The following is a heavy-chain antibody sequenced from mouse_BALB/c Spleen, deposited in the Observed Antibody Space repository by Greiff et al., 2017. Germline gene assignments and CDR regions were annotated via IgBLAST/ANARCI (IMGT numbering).Heavy chain of an antibody. Sequence: EVKLVESGGGLVKPGGSLKLSCAASGFTFSDYYMYWVRQTPEKRLEWVATISDGGSYTYYPDSVKGRFTISRDNAKNNLYLQMSSLKSEDTAMYYCAREGRDGSSYEDYAMDYWGQGTSVTVSS. CDR2: ISDGGSYT. D-gene: IGHD1-1*01. CDR3: AREGRDGSSYEDYAMDY. CDR1: GFTFSDYY. J-gene: IGHJ4*01. V-gene: IGHV5-4*02.